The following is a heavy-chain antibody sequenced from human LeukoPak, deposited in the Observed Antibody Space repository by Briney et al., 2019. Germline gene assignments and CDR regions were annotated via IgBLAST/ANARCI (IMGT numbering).Heavy chain of an antibody. D-gene: IGHD1-26*01. Sequence: GRSLRLSCAASGFTFSSYAMHWVRQAPGKGLEWVAVISYDGSNRYYADSVKGRFTISRDNSKNTLYLQMNGLRAEDTAVYYCARDTNSGSYYDKFDYWGQGTLVTVSS. CDR3: ARDTNSGSYYDKFDY. CDR2: ISYDGSNR. J-gene: IGHJ4*02. V-gene: IGHV3-30-3*01. CDR1: GFTFSSYA.